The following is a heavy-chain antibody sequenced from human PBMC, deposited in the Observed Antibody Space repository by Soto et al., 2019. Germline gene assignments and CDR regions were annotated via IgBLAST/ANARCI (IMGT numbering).Heavy chain of an antibody. Sequence: GGSLRLSCAASGFTFSDYAMHWVRQAPGKGLEWLAIISYDGSNKFYADSVKGRFTISRDNSKTTLFLQMNSLRADDSAVYYCAPPHHYSFAKPFYYGIDVWGQGTTVTVSS. J-gene: IGHJ6*02. CDR1: GFTFSDYA. CDR2: ISYDGSNK. D-gene: IGHD4-4*01. V-gene: IGHV3-30*03. CDR3: APPHHYSFAKPFYYGIDV.